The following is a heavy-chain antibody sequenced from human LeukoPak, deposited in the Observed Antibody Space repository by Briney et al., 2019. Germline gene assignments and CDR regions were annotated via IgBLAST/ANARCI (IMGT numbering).Heavy chain of an antibody. J-gene: IGHJ4*02. CDR1: GFTFSSYG. D-gene: IGHD2-21*01. V-gene: IGHV3-30*02. CDR2: IRYDGSNK. Sequence: GGSLRLSCAASGFTFSSYGMHWVRQAPGKGLEWVAFIRYDGSNKYYADSVKGRFTISRDNSKNTLYLQMNSLRAEDTAVYYCANGGAYCGGDCYSYWGQGTLVTVSS. CDR3: ANGGAYCGGDCYSY.